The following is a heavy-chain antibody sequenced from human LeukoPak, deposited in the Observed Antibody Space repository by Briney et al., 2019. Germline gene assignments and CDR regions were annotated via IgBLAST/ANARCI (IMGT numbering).Heavy chain of an antibody. D-gene: IGHD4-17*01. CDR2: INHSGST. CDR3: ARGVQRPTVTPYPYYFDY. J-gene: IGHJ4*02. Sequence: PSETLSLTCAVYGGSFSGYYWSWLRQPPGKGLEWIGEINHSGSTNYNPSLKSRVTISVDTSKNQFSLKLSSVTAADTAVYYCARGVQRPTVTPYPYYFDYWGQGTLVTVSS. CDR1: GGSFSGYY. V-gene: IGHV4-34*01.